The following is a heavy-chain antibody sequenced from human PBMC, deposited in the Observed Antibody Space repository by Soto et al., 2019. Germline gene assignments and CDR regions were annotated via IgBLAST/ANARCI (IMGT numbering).Heavy chain of an antibody. Sequence: EVQLLESGGGLVQPGGSLRLTCAASGFTFSTYAMSWVRQAPGKGLEWVSIIGDSGSTTVYADSVKGRFTISSDNSKNTLYLQMNSLTAEDTAVYYCAKHFVNGEIDYWGQGTLVTVSS. V-gene: IGHV3-23*01. CDR2: IGDSGSTT. D-gene: IGHD3-10*01. J-gene: IGHJ4*02. CDR1: GFTFSTYA. CDR3: AKHFVNGEIDY.